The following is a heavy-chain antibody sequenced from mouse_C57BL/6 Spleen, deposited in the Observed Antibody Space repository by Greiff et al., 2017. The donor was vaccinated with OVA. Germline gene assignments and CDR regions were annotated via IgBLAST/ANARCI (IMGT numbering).Heavy chain of an antibody. D-gene: IGHD4-1*01. CDR2: ISSGSSTI. CDR3: ARKESNWEYFDY. CDR1: GFTFSDYG. J-gene: IGHJ2*01. V-gene: IGHV5-17*01. Sequence: EVKLVESGGGLVKPGGSLKLSCAASGFTFSDYGMHWVRQAPEKGLEWVAYISSGSSTIYYADTVKGRFTISRDNAKNTLFLQMTSLRSEDTAMYYCARKESNWEYFDYWGQGTTLTVSS.